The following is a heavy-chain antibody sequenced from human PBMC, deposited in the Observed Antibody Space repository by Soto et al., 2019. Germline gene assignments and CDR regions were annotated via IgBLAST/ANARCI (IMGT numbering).Heavy chain of an antibody. CDR2: IYYSGST. J-gene: IGHJ5*02. CDR3: ARSYYYDSSGHLGGYNWFDP. V-gene: IGHV4-59*01. Sequence: SETLSLTCTVSGGSISSYYWSWIRQPPGKGLEWIGYIYYSGSTNYNPSLKSRVTISVDTSKNQFSLKLSSVTAADTAVYYCARSYYYDSSGHLGGYNWFDPWGQGTLVTVSS. CDR1: GGSISSYY. D-gene: IGHD3-22*01.